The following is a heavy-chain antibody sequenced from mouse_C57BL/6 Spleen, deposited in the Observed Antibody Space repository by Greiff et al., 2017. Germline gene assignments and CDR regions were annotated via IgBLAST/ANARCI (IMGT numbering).Heavy chain of an antibody. CDR3: TRDGDYYGNYAMDY. Sequence: EVQRVESGEGLVKPGGSLKLSCAASGFTFSSYAMSWVRQTPEKRLEWVAYISSGGDYIYYADTVKGRFTISRDNARNTLYLQMSSLKSEDTAMYYWTRDGDYYGNYAMDYWGQGTSVTVSS. CDR2: ISSGGDYI. CDR1: GFTFSSYA. V-gene: IGHV5-9-1*02. D-gene: IGHD1-1*01. J-gene: IGHJ4*01.